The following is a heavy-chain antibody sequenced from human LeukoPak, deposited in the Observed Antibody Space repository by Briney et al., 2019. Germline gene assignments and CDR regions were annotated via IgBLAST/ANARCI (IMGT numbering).Heavy chain of an antibody. CDR1: GFTFSNAW. CDR2: IKSKKDGGTT. D-gene: IGHD3-22*01. CDR3: TQGSGFYYDY. J-gene: IGHJ4*02. Sequence: PGGSLRLSCAASGFTFSNAWMNWVRQAPGKGPEWVGLIKSKKDGGTTEFAAPVRGRFTISRDDSQNTLYLQMNSLTSDDTAVYYCTQGSGFYYDYWGQETLVTVSS. V-gene: IGHV3-15*07.